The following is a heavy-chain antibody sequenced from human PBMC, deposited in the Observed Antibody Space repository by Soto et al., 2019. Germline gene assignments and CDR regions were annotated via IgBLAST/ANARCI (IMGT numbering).Heavy chain of an antibody. CDR2: IIPILGIA. V-gene: IGHV1-69*02. CDR3: ASHRYFDHHTAAWFDP. J-gene: IGHJ5*02. Sequence: QVQLVQSGAEVKKPGSSVKVSCKASGGTFSSYTISWVRQAPVQGLEWMGRIIPILGIANYAQKFQGRVTITADKSTSTAYMELSSLRSEDTAVYYCASHRYFDHHTAAWFDPWGQGTLVTVSS. CDR1: GGTFSSYT. D-gene: IGHD3-9*01.